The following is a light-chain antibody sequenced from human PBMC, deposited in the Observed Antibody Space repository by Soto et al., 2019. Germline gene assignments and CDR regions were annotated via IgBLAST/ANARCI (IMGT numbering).Light chain of an antibody. CDR2: KAS. CDR3: PLYNRYAFT. CDR1: QSISNW. Sequence: DIQMTQSPSTLSASVGDRVTITCRAIQSISNWLAWYQQKPLKAPKLLIYKASSLASGVPSRFCDDGSCTASSATITRVQTCDLSNYFYPLYNRYAFTFGRGTKVHMK. J-gene: IGKJ4*01. V-gene: IGKV1-5*03.